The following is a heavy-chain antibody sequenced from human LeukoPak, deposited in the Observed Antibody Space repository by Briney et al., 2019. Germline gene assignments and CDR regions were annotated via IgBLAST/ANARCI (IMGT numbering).Heavy chain of an antibody. V-gene: IGHV3-13*01. CDR3: ARGKGSSWDEDFDY. D-gene: IGHD6-13*01. Sequence: PGGSLRLSCAASGFTFSSYDMHWVRQPPGKGLEWVSAIGTAGDTYYPGSVKGRFTISRENAKNSLYLQMNSLRAGDTAVYYCARGKGSSWDEDFDYWGQGTLVTVSS. J-gene: IGHJ4*02. CDR2: IGTAGDT. CDR1: GFTFSSYD.